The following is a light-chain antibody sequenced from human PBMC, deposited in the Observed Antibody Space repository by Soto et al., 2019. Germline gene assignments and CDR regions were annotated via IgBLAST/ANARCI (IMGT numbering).Light chain of an antibody. Sequence: EIVLTQSPATLSVSPGERATLSCRASQTVFNNYLAWYQQKPGQAPRLLIYAVSTRATGVPVRFSGSGSGTEFTLTISSLQSEDFAVYFCQQHSQWPITFGQGTRLEI. CDR2: AVS. J-gene: IGKJ5*01. V-gene: IGKV3-15*01. CDR1: QTVFNN. CDR3: QQHSQWPIT.